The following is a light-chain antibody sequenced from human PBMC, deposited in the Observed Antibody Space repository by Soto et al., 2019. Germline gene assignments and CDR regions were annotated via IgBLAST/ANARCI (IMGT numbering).Light chain of an antibody. CDR2: GAS. J-gene: IGKJ1*01. CDR1: QSVSGK. CDR3: QQRRSWPPTIT. V-gene: IGKV3D-15*01. Sequence: EIVMTQSPATLSVSPGERATLSCRASQSVSGKLAWYQQKPGQAPRLLIYGASSRATGIPDRFSGSGSGTDFTLTISRLEPEDFAVYYCQQRRSWPPTITFGQGTKVDIK.